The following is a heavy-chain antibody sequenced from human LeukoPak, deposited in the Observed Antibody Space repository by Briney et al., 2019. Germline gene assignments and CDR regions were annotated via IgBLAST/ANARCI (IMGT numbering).Heavy chain of an antibody. J-gene: IGHJ6*03. CDR1: GGSISSYY. D-gene: IGHD2-2*01. CDR3: ARRRVVVVPATLYYYYYYMDV. CDR2: IYYSGST. V-gene: IGHV4-59*12. Sequence: SETLSLTCTVSGGSISSYYWSWIRQPPGKGLEWIGYIYYSGSTNYNPSLKSRVTISVDTSKNQFSLKLSSVTAADTAVYYCARRRVVVVPATLYYYYYYMDVWGKGTTVTISS.